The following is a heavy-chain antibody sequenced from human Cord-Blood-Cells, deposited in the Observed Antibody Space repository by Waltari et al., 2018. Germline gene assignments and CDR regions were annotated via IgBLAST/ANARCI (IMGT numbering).Heavy chain of an antibody. V-gene: IGHV4-39*01. CDR2: IYYSGST. CDR3: ARRRRVYSSSSYFQH. Sequence: QLQLQESGPGLVKPSETLSLTCTVSGGSISSSSYYWGWIRQPPGKGLEWIGSIYYSGSTYYNPSLKSRVTISVDTSKNQFSLKLSSVTAADTAVYYCARRRRVYSSSSYFQHWGQGTLVTVSS. CDR1: GGSISSSSYY. J-gene: IGHJ1*01. D-gene: IGHD6-6*01.